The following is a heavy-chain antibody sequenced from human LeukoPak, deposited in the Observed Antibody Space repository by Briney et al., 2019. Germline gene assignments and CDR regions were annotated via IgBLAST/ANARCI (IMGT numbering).Heavy chain of an antibody. J-gene: IGHJ5*02. Sequence: ASVKVSCKASGYTFTSYGISWVRQAPGQGLEWMGIINPSGGSTSYAQKFQGRVTMTRDTSTSTVYMELSSLRSEDTAVYYCARDQIRYLDPWGQGTLVTVSS. CDR2: INPSGGST. CDR3: ARDQIRYLDP. V-gene: IGHV1-46*01. CDR1: GYTFTSYG. D-gene: IGHD1-1*01.